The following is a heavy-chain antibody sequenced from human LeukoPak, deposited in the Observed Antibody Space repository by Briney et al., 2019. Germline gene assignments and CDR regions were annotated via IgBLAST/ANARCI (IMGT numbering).Heavy chain of an antibody. D-gene: IGHD5-18*01. J-gene: IGHJ5*02. Sequence: SETLSLTCTVSGGSISSYYWSWIRQPPGKGLEWIGSIYYSGSTYYNPSLKSRVTISVDTSKNQFSLKLSSVTAADTAVYYCARHFEYSYVRTWGQGTLVTVSS. CDR3: ARHFEYSYVRT. CDR1: GGSISSYY. V-gene: IGHV4-39*01. CDR2: IYYSGST.